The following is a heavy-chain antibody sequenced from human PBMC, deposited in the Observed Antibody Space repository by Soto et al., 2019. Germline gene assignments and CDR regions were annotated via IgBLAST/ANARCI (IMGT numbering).Heavy chain of an antibody. D-gene: IGHD6-13*01. Sequence: QLQLQEAGSGLVKPSQTLSLTCAVSGDSISSGGNSWNWIRQPPGKGLEWVGYIFHSGTTYYNPSLKSRVTIALDRSKTQSSLKLPSVTAADTAVYYCARDKSPAGVGRFYGMDVWGQGTTVTVSS. J-gene: IGHJ6*02. CDR2: IFHSGTT. V-gene: IGHV4-30-2*01. CDR1: GDSISSGGNS. CDR3: ARDKSPAGVGRFYGMDV.